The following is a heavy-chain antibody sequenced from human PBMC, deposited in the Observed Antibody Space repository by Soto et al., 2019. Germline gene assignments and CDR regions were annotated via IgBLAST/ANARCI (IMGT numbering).Heavy chain of an antibody. Sequence: EVQLVESGGGLVQPGESLRLSCAASGFTFSSYWMHWVRQAPGKGLVWVSRINSDGSSTSYAGSVKGRFTISRDNAKNTLYLQMNSLGAEDTAVYYCVRTSLVVAAATRAAYCGQGTLVTVSS. D-gene: IGHD2-15*01. CDR3: VRTSLVVAAATRAAY. CDR2: INSDGSST. V-gene: IGHV3-74*01. CDR1: GFTFSSYW. J-gene: IGHJ4*02.